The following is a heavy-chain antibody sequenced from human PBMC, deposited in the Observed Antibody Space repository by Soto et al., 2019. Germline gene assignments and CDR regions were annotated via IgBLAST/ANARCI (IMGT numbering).Heavy chain of an antibody. D-gene: IGHD5-12*01. CDR2: VSANNGDT. Sequence: QVPLVQSAAEVKQPGASVKVSCKASGYTFTSYGFSWVRQAPGQGLEWLGWVSANNGDTNFAQKFQGRVTMTTDSSTNTAHMELRSLGSDDTAVYYCARSGLPISMDVWGQGTPVTVSS. V-gene: IGHV1-18*01. CDR1: GYTFTSYG. CDR3: ARSGLPISMDV. J-gene: IGHJ6*02.